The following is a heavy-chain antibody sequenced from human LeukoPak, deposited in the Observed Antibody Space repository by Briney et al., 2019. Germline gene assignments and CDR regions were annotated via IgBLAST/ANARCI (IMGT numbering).Heavy chain of an antibody. CDR3: AKEVTIFGVVIPFFDY. CDR1: GFVFSHYT. D-gene: IGHD3-3*01. CDR2: INGSGDVT. Sequence: GGSLRLSCSVSGFVFSHYTMTWVRQGPGKGLEWVSSINGSGDVTLYADSVMGRFTISRDNAKNTVSLQMNNLRAEDTAVYYCAKEVTIFGVVIPFFDYWGQGTLVTVSS. V-gene: IGHV3-23*01. J-gene: IGHJ4*02.